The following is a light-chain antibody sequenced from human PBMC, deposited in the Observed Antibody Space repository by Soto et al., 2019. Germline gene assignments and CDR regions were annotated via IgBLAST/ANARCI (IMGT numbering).Light chain of an antibody. CDR3: CSYAGSYSYA. J-gene: IGLJ1*01. Sequence: QSVLTQPASVSGSPGQSITISCTGASSDVGTYNLVSWYQQHPGNAPKLMIYEDNKRPSGISVRFSGSKSGSTASLTISGLQAEDEADYYCCSYAGSYSYAFATGTKVTVL. V-gene: IGLV2-23*01. CDR1: SSDVGTYNL. CDR2: EDN.